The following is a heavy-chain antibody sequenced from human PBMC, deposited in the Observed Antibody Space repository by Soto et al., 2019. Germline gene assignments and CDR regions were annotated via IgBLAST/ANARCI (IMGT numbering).Heavy chain of an antibody. CDR2: ITASGGRT. Sequence: GGSRRLSCTASGFTFSSYAMTWVRQAPGRGLEGVSGITASGGRTYYADSVKGRFTISRDNSKSMLYLQMNSLRAEDTAVYYCAKDTRYADYVRWFDSWGQGTLVTVSS. D-gene: IGHD4-17*01. V-gene: IGHV3-23*01. J-gene: IGHJ5*01. CDR1: GFTFSSYA. CDR3: AKDTRYADYVRWFDS.